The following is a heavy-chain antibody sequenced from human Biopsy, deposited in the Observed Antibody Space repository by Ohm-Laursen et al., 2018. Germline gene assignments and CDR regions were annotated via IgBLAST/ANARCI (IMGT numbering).Heavy chain of an antibody. J-gene: IGHJ6*02. CDR2: IYYSGGT. D-gene: IGHD4-11*01. Sequence: SQTLSLTCSVSGGSMTGYEWSWIRLAPGKGLEWIGYIYYSGGTKYNPSLASRVTFSVDMSKSQFSLKLYSVTAADAAVYYWARDSGILNYGNFKYYHYYGMDVWGQGTKVTVSS. CDR3: ARDSGILNYGNFKYYHYYGMDV. CDR1: GGSMTGYE. V-gene: IGHV4-59*01.